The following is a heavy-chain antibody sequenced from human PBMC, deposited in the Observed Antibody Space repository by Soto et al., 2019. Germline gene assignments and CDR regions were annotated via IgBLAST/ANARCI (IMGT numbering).Heavy chain of an antibody. J-gene: IGHJ5*01. CDR3: ARDVPPNWFDS. D-gene: IGHD3-10*02. CDR2: INRDANDI. CDR1: RGAFGDYW. Sequence: EVQLVESGGGLVQPGGSLRLSCEASRGAFGDYWMHWVRQAPGKGLVWVSRINRDANDIIYADSVKGRFTASRDNAKNMVFLQMNSLRVEDTALYYCARDVPPNWFDSWGQGTLVTVSS. V-gene: IGHV3-74*01.